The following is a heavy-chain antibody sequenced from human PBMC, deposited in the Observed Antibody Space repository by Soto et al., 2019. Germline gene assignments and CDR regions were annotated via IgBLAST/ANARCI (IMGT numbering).Heavy chain of an antibody. CDR1: GYIFSANY. D-gene: IGHD7-27*01. CDR3: ARIGWGGDS. J-gene: IGHJ4*02. CDR2: INPHSGAT. V-gene: IGHV1-2*02. Sequence: ASVKVSCKASGYIFSANYIHWVRQAPGQGLEWLGWINPHSGATNYAQKFLGRVTMSADTSASTAYMDLARLKSDDTAVYFCARIGWGGDSWRQGTLVPVSS.